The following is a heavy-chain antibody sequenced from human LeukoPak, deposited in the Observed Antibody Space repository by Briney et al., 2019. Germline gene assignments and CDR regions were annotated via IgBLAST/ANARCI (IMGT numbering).Heavy chain of an antibody. J-gene: IGHJ4*02. D-gene: IGHD6-13*01. CDR1: GFTLRSYV. V-gene: IGHV3-23*01. CDR3: AKDSGFAYSSSWYNAY. Sequence: GGSLRLSCVASGFTLRSYVMNWVRQTPGKGLEWVSSISGSGDSTFYADSVKGRFSISRDNSKNTLYLQVNGLRTEDTAVYYCAKDSGFAYSSSWYNAYWGQGTLVTVSS. CDR2: ISGSGDST.